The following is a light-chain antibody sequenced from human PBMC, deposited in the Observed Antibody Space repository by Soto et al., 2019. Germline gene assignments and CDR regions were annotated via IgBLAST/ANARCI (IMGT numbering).Light chain of an antibody. J-gene: IGKJ1*01. CDR2: AAS. CDR3: QQLNSYPQT. Sequence: DIQRTQYPSSLSASLGDRVTITCRASQSISSWLAWYQHKTGKAPKLLIYAASTLQSGVPSRFRRRGSWTDFPLTLSRLQPEDVATDYRQQLNSYPQTFGQGTKVDIK. V-gene: IGKV1-5*01. CDR1: QSISSW.